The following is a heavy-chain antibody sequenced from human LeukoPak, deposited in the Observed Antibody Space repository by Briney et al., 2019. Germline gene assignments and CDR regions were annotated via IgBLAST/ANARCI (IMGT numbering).Heavy chain of an antibody. CDR2: ISAYNGNT. D-gene: IGHD5-12*01. CDR1: GYTFTSYG. CDR3: ARDVAMGYGGAFDI. V-gene: IGHV1-18*01. J-gene: IGHJ3*02. Sequence: ASVKVSCKASGYTFTSYGISWVRQAPGQGLEWMGWISAYNGNTNYAQKLQGRVTMTRDTSTSTVYMELSSLRSEDTAVYYCARDVAMGYGGAFDIRGQGTMVTVSS.